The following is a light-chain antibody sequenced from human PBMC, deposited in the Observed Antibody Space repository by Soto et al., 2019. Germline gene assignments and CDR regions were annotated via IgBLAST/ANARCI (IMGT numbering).Light chain of an antibody. CDR2: SGN. V-gene: IGLV1-44*01. CDR1: SSNVGSYT. Sequence: QSVLTQPPSASGTPGQRVTISCSGSSSNVGSYTVYWYQQLPGTAPKVLIYSGNRRPSGVPARFSGSKSGTSASLAISGLQSEDEADYYCAAWDDRLNGVVFGGGTKLTVL. CDR3: AAWDDRLNGVV. J-gene: IGLJ2*01.